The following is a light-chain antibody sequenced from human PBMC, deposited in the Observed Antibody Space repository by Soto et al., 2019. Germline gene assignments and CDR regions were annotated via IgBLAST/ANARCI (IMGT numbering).Light chain of an antibody. CDR1: QSVSSN. V-gene: IGKV3-15*01. Sequence: EIVMTQSPATLSVSPGERATLSCRASQSVSSNLAWYQQKPGQAPRLLIYGASTRATGIPARFSGSGSGTEFTLTISSLQSGDLAVYYCQQYNNWPFPFGPGTKVDIK. CDR2: GAS. J-gene: IGKJ3*01. CDR3: QQYNNWPFP.